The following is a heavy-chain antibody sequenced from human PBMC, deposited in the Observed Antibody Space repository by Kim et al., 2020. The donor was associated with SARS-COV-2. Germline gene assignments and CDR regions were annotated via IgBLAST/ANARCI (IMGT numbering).Heavy chain of an antibody. J-gene: IGHJ5*02. V-gene: IGHV7-4-1*02. D-gene: IGHD2-2*01. CDR1: GYTFTSYA. CDR2: INTNTGNP. CDR3: ARDWDTLWDIVVVPGGTDHWFDP. Sequence: ASVKVSCKASGYTFTSYAMNWVRQAPGQGLEWMGWINTNTGNPTYAQGFTGRFVFSLDTSVSTAYVQISSLKAEDTAVYYCARDWDTLWDIVVVPGGTDHWFDPWGQGTLVTVSS.